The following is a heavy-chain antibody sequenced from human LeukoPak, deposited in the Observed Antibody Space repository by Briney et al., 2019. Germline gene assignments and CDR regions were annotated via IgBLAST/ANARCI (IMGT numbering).Heavy chain of an antibody. CDR1: GFTFSDYY. J-gene: IGHJ4*02. Sequence: PGGSLRLSCAASGFTFSDYYMIWIRPAPGKGLEWVSYISSSSSRTNYPASVKGRFTISRDNAKNSLYLQMYSLRAEDTAVNYCANERRTGSGAALDYWGPGTLVTVSS. V-gene: IGHV3-11*06. CDR3: ANERRTGSGAALDY. D-gene: IGHD6-19*01. CDR2: ISSSSSRT.